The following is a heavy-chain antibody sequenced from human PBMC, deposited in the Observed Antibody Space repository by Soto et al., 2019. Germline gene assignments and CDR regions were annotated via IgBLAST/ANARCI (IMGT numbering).Heavy chain of an antibody. Sequence: TSETLSLTCTVSGGSISSFYWSWIRQPPGKGLEWIGYIYYSGSTNYNPSLKSRVTISVDTSRNQFSLRLSSLTAADTAVYYCARDQSDSGGMDVWGQGTTVTVSS. V-gene: IGHV4-59*01. D-gene: IGHD2-21*02. CDR1: GGSISSFY. CDR3: ARDQSDSGGMDV. J-gene: IGHJ6*02. CDR2: IYYSGST.